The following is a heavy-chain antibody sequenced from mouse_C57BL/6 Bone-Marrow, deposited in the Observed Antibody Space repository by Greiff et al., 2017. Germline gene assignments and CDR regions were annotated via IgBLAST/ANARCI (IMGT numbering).Heavy chain of an antibody. CDR3: ARRVSPTLGYFDY. Sequence: EVQLQQSGAELVRPGSSVKMSCKTSGYTFTSYGINWVKQRPGQGLEWVGYIYIGNGYTEYNEKFKGKATLTSDTSSSTTYLQLSSLTSEDSAIYFCARRVSPTLGYFDYWGQGTTLTVSS. D-gene: IGHD4-1*01. V-gene: IGHV1-58*01. CDR2: IYIGNGYT. J-gene: IGHJ2*01. CDR1: GYTFTSYG.